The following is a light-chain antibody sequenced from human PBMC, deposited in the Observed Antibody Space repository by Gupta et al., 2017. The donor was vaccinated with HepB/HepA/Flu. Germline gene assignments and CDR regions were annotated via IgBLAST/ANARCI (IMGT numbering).Light chain of an antibody. CDR1: QNVYNS. V-gene: IGKV3-15*01. CDR3: QQYNNGPPLT. Sequence: VMTPSPATLSLSPGERATLSCRASQNVYNSLAWYQQKPGQAPRLLIYGTSTRATGIPARFSGDGSGTEFTLSISSLQSEDSAIYYCQQYNNGPPLTFGGGTRVEI. J-gene: IGKJ4*01. CDR2: GTS.